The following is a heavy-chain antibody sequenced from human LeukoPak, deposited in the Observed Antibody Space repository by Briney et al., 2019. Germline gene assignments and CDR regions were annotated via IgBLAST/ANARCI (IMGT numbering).Heavy chain of an antibody. D-gene: IGHD3-16*01. CDR3: ARDPAHLPHVWGVSFDY. V-gene: IGHV3-23*01. CDR2: ISGSGGST. CDR1: GFTFSSYA. J-gene: IGHJ4*02. Sequence: GGSLRLSCAASGFTFSSYAMSWVRQAPGKGLEWVSAISGSGGSTYYADSVKGRFTISRDNSKNTLYLQMNSLRAEDTALYYCARDPAHLPHVWGVSFDYWGQGTLVTVSS.